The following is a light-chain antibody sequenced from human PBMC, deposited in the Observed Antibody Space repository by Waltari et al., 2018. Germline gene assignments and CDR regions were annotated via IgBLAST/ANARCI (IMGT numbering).Light chain of an antibody. V-gene: IGKV3-20*01. CDR1: QSVGRS. CDR2: DAF. Sequence: EIVLTQSPGTLSLSPGERVTLSCRASQSVGRSLARYQQKPGQAPRLLIYDAFTRATGIADRFSGSWSGTDFSLTIRRLDPEDFAVYYCQMYVRLPATFGQGTKVEIK. CDR3: QMYVRLPAT. J-gene: IGKJ1*01.